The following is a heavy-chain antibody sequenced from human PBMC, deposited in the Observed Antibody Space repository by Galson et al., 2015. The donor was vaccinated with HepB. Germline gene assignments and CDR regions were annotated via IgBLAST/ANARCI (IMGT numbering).Heavy chain of an antibody. CDR2: IHEDGSEE. CDR3: ARGSSDWYGIDY. D-gene: IGHD6-19*01. CDR1: GFTFTRHW. J-gene: IGHJ4*02. Sequence: SLRLCYAASGFTFTRHWMSRVRPAPGKRLEWVANIHEDGSEENYVDSVKGRFTISRDNAKNTLFLQMTSLSADDTAVYYCARGSSDWYGIDYWGQGILVTVSS. V-gene: IGHV3-7*04.